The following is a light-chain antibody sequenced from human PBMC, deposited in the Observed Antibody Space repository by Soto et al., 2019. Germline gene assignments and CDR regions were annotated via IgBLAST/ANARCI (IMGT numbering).Light chain of an antibody. CDR2: GAS. Sequence: EIVMTQSPATLSVSPGERATLSCRASQSVSSNLAWYQQKPGQAPRLLIYGASTRATGIPARFSGSGSGTEYTPTISSLRSEDFAVYYCQQYYNWPRTFGQWTKVDIK. CDR1: QSVSSN. V-gene: IGKV3-15*01. CDR3: QQYYNWPRT. J-gene: IGKJ1*01.